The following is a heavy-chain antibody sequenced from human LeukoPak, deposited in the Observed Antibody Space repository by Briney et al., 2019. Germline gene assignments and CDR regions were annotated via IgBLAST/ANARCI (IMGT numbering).Heavy chain of an antibody. V-gene: IGHV3-30*03. J-gene: IGHJ4*02. Sequence: PGGSLRLPCAASGFTFSSYGMHWVRQAPGKGLEWVAVISYDGSNRYYADSVKGRFTISRDNSKNTLYLQMNSLRAEDTAVYYCARDPASEWELLVYFDYWGQGTLVTVSS. CDR2: ISYDGSNR. D-gene: IGHD1-26*01. CDR1: GFTFSSYG. CDR3: ARDPASEWELLVYFDY.